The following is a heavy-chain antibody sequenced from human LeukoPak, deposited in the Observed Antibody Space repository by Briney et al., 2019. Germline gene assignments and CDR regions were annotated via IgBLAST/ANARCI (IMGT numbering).Heavy chain of an antibody. D-gene: IGHD3-16*01. CDR2: IVVGSGNT. Sequence: SVKVSCKASGFTFTSSAMQWVRQARGQRLEWIGWIVVGSGNTNYAQKFQERVTITRDMSTSTAYMEVSSLRSEDTAVYYCEADLQGAYYGMDVWGQGTTVTVSS. V-gene: IGHV1-58*02. J-gene: IGHJ6*02. CDR3: EADLQGAYYGMDV. CDR1: GFTFTSSA.